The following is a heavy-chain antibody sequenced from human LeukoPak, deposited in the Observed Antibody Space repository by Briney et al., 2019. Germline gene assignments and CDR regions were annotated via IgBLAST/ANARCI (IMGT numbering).Heavy chain of an antibody. J-gene: IGHJ5*02. V-gene: IGHV3-23*01. CDR2: ISGSGGST. D-gene: IGHD4-17*01. CDR1: GFTFSSYG. Sequence: GSLRLSCAASGFTFSSYGMSWVRQAPGKGLEWVSTISGSGGSTYYADSVKGRFSMSRDNSKDTLYLQMNSLRAEDTAVYYCAKDWRGIHSTVTTNWFDPWGQGTLVTVSS. CDR3: AKDWRGIHSTVTTNWFDP.